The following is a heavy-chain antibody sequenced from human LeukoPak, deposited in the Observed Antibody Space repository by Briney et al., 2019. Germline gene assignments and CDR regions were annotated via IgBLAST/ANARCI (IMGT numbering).Heavy chain of an antibody. CDR1: GYSFTSYW. CDR2: IYPGDSDT. J-gene: IGHJ6*02. CDR3: ARLVPALRMTAYYYGMDV. D-gene: IGHD2-2*01. V-gene: IGHV5-51*01. Sequence: HGESLKISCKGSGYSFTSYWIGWVRQMPGKGLEWMGIIYPGDSDTRYSPSFQGQVTISADKSISTAYLQWSSLKASDTAMYYCARLVPALRMTAYYYGMDVWGQGTTVAVFS.